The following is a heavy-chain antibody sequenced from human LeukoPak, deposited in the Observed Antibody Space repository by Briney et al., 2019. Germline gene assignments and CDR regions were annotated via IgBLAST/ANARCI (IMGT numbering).Heavy chain of an antibody. J-gene: IGHJ5*02. CDR2: ISCDGSNK. D-gene: IGHD4-11*01. Sequence: GGSLRLSCAASGFTFSSYAMHWVRQAPGKGLEGVAVISCDGSNKYYSDSVKGRFTISRDNSKNTLYLQMNSLRAEDTAVYYCARALTTVTNWFDPWGQGTLVTVSS. CDR3: ARALTTVTNWFDP. V-gene: IGHV3-30-3*01. CDR1: GFTFSSYA.